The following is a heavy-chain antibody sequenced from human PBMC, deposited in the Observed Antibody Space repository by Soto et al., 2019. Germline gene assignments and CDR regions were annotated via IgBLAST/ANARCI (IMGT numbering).Heavy chain of an antibody. CDR3: ARATVDTATSYYYYGMDV. D-gene: IGHD5-18*01. V-gene: IGHV1-69*13. CDR1: GCSFSSYA. CDR2: IIPIFGTS. Sequence: ASVNLSFKGSGCSFSSYAISLVRQAPGQGLEWMGGIIPIFGTSNYAQKFQGRVTITADESTSTAYMELSSLRPENTAVYYCARATVDTATSYYYYGMDVWGQGTTFTVSS. J-gene: IGHJ6*01.